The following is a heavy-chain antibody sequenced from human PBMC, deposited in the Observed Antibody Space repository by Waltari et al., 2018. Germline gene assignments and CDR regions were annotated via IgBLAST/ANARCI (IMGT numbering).Heavy chain of an antibody. V-gene: IGHV3-23*01. Sequence: EVQLLESAGGLVQPGEALRVSCAASGFPFMGFAMTWVRRAPGGGLECVASISGSGATPFYADSVKGRFTIVRDNSRDTVYLQMNSLRVDDSAVYYCAKGSRGYTNYFFDSWGQGTLVSVSS. J-gene: IGHJ4*02. CDR2: ISGSGATP. D-gene: IGHD3-16*02. CDR1: GFPFMGFA. CDR3: AKGSRGYTNYFFDS.